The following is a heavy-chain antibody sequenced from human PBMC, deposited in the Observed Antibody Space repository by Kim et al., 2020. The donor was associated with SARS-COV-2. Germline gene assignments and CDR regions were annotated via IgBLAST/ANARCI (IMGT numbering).Heavy chain of an antibody. Sequence: ASVNVSCKTSGYSFTYCGISWVRQAPGQGLEWMGWISGYTGNTNYTQKFQGRVTMTADTSTNIAYMELRTLSPDDTAIYYCARDLPRTTTSYYLDSWGQG. V-gene: IGHV1-18*01. CDR1: GYSFTYCG. D-gene: IGHD6-6*01. J-gene: IGHJ4*02. CDR3: ARDLPRTTTSYYLDS. CDR2: ISGYTGNT.